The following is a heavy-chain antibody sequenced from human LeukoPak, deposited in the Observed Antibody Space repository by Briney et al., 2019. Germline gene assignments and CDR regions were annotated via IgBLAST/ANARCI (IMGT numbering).Heavy chain of an antibody. CDR1: GVSISSFY. CDR2: IYYSGST. Sequence: SETLSLTCTVSGVSISSFYWSWIRQPPGKGLEWIGYIYYSGSTNYNPSLTSRVTISVDTSKNQFSLKLSSVTAADTAVYYCARGGAAFNLWGRGTLVTVSS. J-gene: IGHJ2*01. V-gene: IGHV4-59*01. D-gene: IGHD5-12*01. CDR3: ARGGAAFNL.